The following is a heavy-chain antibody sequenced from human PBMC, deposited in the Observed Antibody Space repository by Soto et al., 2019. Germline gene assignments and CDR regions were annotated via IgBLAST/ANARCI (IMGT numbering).Heavy chain of an antibody. V-gene: IGHV1-8*01. D-gene: IGHD1-26*01. Sequence: GASVKVSCKASGYSFTSLDINWVRQTAGQGLEWMGWMEPSTGRTGYAQKFQGRVTMTRDTSINTAYMELTTLASDDTAFYYCARGVSAGVDYWGQGTLVTVSS. CDR3: ARGVSAGVDY. J-gene: IGHJ4*02. CDR2: MEPSTGRT. CDR1: GYSFTSLD.